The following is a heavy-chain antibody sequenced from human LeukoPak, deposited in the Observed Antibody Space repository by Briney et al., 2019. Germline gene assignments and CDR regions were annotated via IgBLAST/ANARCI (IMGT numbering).Heavy chain of an antibody. V-gene: IGHV1-69*06. CDR2: IIPIFGTA. J-gene: IGHJ4*02. D-gene: IGHD1-26*01. CDR3: ARSVSIVGATRSFDY. CDR1: GGTFSSNT. Sequence: GASVKVSCKASGGTFSSNTISWVRQAPGQGLEWMGGIIPIFGTANYAQKFQGRVTITADKSTSTAYMELSSLRSEDTAVYYCARSVSIVGATRSFDYWGQGTLVTVSS.